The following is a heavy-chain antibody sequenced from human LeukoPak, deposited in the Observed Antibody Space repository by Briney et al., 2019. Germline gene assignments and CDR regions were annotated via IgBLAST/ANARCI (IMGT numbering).Heavy chain of an antibody. CDR2: ISSSSSYI. D-gene: IGHD5-18*01. CDR3: ARDADSCGEYYFDY. V-gene: IGHV3-21*01. Sequence: GGSLRLSCAASGFTFSSYSMNWVRQAPGKGLEWVSSISSSSSYIYYADSVKGRFTISRDNAKNSLYLQMNSLGAEDTAVYYCARDADSCGEYYFDYWGQGTLVTVSS. J-gene: IGHJ4*02. CDR1: GFTFSSYS.